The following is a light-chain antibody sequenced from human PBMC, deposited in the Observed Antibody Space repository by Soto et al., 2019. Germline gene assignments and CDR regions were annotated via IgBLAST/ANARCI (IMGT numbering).Light chain of an antibody. V-gene: IGLV1-40*01. CDR2: GNS. CDR3: QSYDSSLSGHV. CDR1: SSNFGAGYD. Sequence: VLTPAPPLCGAPPERGATLSTRRSSNFGAGYDVHWYQQLPGTAPKLLIYGNSNRPSGVPDRFSGSKSGTSASLAITGLQAENEADYYCQSYDSSLSGHVFGTGTKVTVL. J-gene: IGLJ1*01.